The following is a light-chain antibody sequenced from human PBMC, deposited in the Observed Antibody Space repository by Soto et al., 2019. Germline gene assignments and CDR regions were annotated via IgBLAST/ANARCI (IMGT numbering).Light chain of an antibody. CDR2: GAS. CDR1: QSVSSSY. J-gene: IGKJ1*01. Sequence: EIVLTQSPGTLSLSPGERATLSCRASQSVSSSYLAWYQQKPGQAPRLLIYGASSRATGIPDRFSGSGSGTDFTLTISRLEPEDFAVYYCQQYGSSPPWTFGPGTKGEIK. CDR3: QQYGSSPPWT. V-gene: IGKV3-20*01.